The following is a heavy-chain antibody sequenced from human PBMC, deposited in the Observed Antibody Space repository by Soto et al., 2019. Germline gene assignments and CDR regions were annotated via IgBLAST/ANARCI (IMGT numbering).Heavy chain of an antibody. CDR3: ARALVVIPASALYSFGY. CDR1: GGTFSKYA. CDR2: IAPVVDMA. D-gene: IGHD2-15*01. Sequence: QVQLVQSGAEVKRPGSSVKVSCKAPGGTFSKYAISWVRQAPGQGLEWMVGIAPVVDMADSAERFQGRVTFIAEKSTSTVYMELRNLRSEDTAIYYCARALVVIPASALYSFGYWCQGTLVTVSA. J-gene: IGHJ4*02. V-gene: IGHV1-69*17.